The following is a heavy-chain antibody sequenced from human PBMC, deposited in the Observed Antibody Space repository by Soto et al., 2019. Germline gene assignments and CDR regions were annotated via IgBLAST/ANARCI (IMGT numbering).Heavy chain of an antibody. D-gene: IGHD2-2*01. J-gene: IGHJ6*02. CDR3: ARDQIVVVPAPYYYYGMDV. V-gene: IGHV1-69*06. CDR1: GGAFSSYA. Sequence: GALVKVSWKASGGAFSSYAISWVLQAPGQGLEWMGGIIPIFGTANYAQKFQGRVTITADKSTSTAYMELSSLRSEDTAVYYCARDQIVVVPAPYYYYGMDVWGQGTTVTVSS. CDR2: IIPIFGTA.